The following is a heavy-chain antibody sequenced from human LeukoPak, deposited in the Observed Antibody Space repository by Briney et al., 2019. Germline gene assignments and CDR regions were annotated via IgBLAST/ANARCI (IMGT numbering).Heavy chain of an antibody. D-gene: IGHD3-3*01. J-gene: IGHJ4*02. CDR2: IYYSGST. CDR3: ARGYDFWSGYTIDY. Sequence: SETLSLTCTVSGGSISSYYWSWIRQPPGKGLEWIGYIYYSGSTNHNPSLKSRLTISADTSKNQFSLRLISVTAADTAVYYCARGYDFWSGYTIDYWGQGTLVTVSS. CDR1: GGSISSYY. V-gene: IGHV4-59*01.